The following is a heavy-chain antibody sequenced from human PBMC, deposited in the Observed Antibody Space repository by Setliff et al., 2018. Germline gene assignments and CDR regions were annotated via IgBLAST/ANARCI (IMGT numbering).Heavy chain of an antibody. CDR3: ARSADYGDYFFSSGWFDP. V-gene: IGHV3-21*01. D-gene: IGHD4-17*01. Sequence: PGGSLRLSCAASGFTFSSYSMNWVRQAPGKGLEWVSSISSSSSYIYYADSVKGRFTISRDNAKNSLYLQMNSLRAEDTAVYYCARSADYGDYFFSSGWFDPWGQGTLVTVSS. CDR2: ISSSSSYI. CDR1: GFTFSSYS. J-gene: IGHJ5*02.